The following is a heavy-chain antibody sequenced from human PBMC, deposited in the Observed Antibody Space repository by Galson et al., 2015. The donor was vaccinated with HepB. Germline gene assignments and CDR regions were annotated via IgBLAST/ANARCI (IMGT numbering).Heavy chain of an antibody. CDR2: IYHSGST. CDR3: ARGADFLSDGMDV. J-gene: IGHJ6*02. V-gene: IGHV4-30-2*01. D-gene: IGHD3-3*01. Sequence: TLSLTCAVSGGSISSGGYSWSWIRQPPGKGLEWIGYIYHSGSTYYNPSLKSRVTISVDRSKNQFSLKLSSVTAADTAVYYCARGADFLSDGMDVWGQGTTVNGSS. CDR1: GGSISSGGYS.